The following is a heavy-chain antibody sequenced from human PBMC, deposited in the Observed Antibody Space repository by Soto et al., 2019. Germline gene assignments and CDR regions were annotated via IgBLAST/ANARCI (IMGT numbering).Heavy chain of an antibody. J-gene: IGHJ4*02. CDR3: ARGGYYDSRGPLDY. V-gene: IGHV1-18*04. Sequence: SVEVSRTASGYTVTVLRIRLVWPAPAPRLDSMGWISASNSNTNYAQKLQGRVTLNTDTSTSTAYMELRSLRPDDTAVYYCARGGYYDSRGPLDYWGQGTLVTAPS. D-gene: IGHD3-22*01. CDR1: GYTVTVLR. CDR2: ISASNSNT.